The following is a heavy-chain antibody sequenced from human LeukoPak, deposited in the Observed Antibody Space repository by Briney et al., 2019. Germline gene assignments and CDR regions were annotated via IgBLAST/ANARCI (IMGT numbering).Heavy chain of an antibody. CDR3: ARTYYYGSGSLYFDP. V-gene: IGHV4-38-2*02. J-gene: IGHJ5*02. CDR2: FYHSGIT. Sequence: SETLSLTCTVSGYSISSGYFWGWIRQPPGKGLEWIGSFYHSGITYYNPSLKSRVTISVEMSKNQFSLKLSSVTAADTAVYYCARTYYYGSGSLYFDPWGQGTLVTVSS. D-gene: IGHD3-10*01. CDR1: GYSISSGYF.